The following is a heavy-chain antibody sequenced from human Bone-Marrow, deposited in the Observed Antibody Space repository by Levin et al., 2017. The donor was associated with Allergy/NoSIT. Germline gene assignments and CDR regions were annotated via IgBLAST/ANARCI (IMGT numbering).Heavy chain of an antibody. CDR2: ISSSGSTI. V-gene: IGHV3-11*01. J-gene: IGHJ3*02. D-gene: IGHD3-16*01. CDR1: GFTFSDYY. CDR3: ARDSDYVSSAFDI. Sequence: GESLKISCAASGFTFSDYYMSWIRQAPGKGLEWVSYISSSGSTIYYADSVKGRFTISRDNAKNSLYLQMNSLRAEDTAVYYCARDSDYVSSAFDIWGQGTMVTVSS.